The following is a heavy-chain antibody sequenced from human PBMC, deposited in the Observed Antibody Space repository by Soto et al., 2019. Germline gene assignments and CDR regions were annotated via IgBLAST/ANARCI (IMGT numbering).Heavy chain of an antibody. CDR3: MTSVTTHDY. CDR1: GFTLSSYW. D-gene: IGHD4-17*01. Sequence: LRLSCAASGFTLSSYWMNWVRLAPGKGLEWVANIKQDGSQKNYVDSVKGRFTISRDNAKNSLYLQMSSLRAEDTAVYYCMTSVTTHDYWGQGTLVTV. J-gene: IGHJ4*02. CDR2: IKQDGSQK. V-gene: IGHV3-7*01.